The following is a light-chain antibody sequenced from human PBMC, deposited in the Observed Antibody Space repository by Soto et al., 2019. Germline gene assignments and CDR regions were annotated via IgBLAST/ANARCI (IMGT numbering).Light chain of an antibody. V-gene: IGLV3-21*02. J-gene: IGLJ1*01. CDR3: QVWDSSSDHAV. CDR2: DDS. CDR1: NIGSKS. Sequence: YEVTQPPTESVATGQTARITRGGNNIGSKSVHWYQQKPGQAPVLVVYDDSDRPSGIPERFSGSNSGNTATLTISRVEAGDEADYYCQVWDSSSDHAVFGTGTKVTVL.